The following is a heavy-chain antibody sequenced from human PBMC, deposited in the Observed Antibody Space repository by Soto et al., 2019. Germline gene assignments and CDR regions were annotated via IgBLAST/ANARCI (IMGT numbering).Heavy chain of an antibody. CDR1: GYTFTSYG. V-gene: IGHV1-18*01. J-gene: IGHJ5*02. D-gene: IGHD2-2*02. Sequence: QVQLVQSGAEVKKPGASVKVSCKASGYTFTSYGISWVRQAPGQGLEWMGWISAYNGNTNYAQKLQGRGTMTTDTATSTAYMELRSLRSDDTAVYYCARTQDCSSTSCYTDNWFDPWGQGTLVTVSS. CDR2: ISAYNGNT. CDR3: ARTQDCSSTSCYTDNWFDP.